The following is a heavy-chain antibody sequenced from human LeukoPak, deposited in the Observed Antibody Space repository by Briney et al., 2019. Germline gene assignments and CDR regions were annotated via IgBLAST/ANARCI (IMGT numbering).Heavy chain of an antibody. D-gene: IGHD3-3*01. Sequence: GASVKVSCKASGHTFIGYYMHWVRQAPGQGLEWMGWINPNSGGTNYAQKFQGRVTMTRDTPISTAYMELSRLRSDDTAVYYCARGPPDDFWSGYLAEGGFYYYYGMDVWGQGTTVTVSS. CDR3: ARGPPDDFWSGYLAEGGFYYYYGMDV. CDR1: GHTFIGYY. J-gene: IGHJ6*02. CDR2: INPNSGGT. V-gene: IGHV1-2*02.